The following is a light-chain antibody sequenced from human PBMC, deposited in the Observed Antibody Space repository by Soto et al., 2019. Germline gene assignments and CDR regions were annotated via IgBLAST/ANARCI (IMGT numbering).Light chain of an antibody. CDR1: QGISSY. CDR2: AAS. J-gene: IGKJ4*01. Sequence: IQLTQSPSSLSASVGDRVTITCRASQGISSYLAWYQQKPGKAPKLLIYAASTLQSGVPSRFSGSGSGTDFTLTISSLQPEDFATYYCQQLNSYPRLTFRGGTKVEIK. V-gene: IGKV1-9*01. CDR3: QQLNSYPRLT.